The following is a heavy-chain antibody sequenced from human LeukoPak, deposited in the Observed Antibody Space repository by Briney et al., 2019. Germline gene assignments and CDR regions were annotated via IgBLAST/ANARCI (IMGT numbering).Heavy chain of an antibody. CDR2: IYTSGST. D-gene: IGHD2-2*02. CDR3: ARDIVYCSSTSCYIYYYYGMDV. CDR1: GGSISSYY. Sequence: PSETLSLTCTVSGGSISSYYWSWIRQPAGKGLEWIGRIYTSGSTNYNPSLKSRVTMSVDTSKNQFSLKLSSVTAADTAVYYCARDIVYCSSTSCYIYYYYGMDVWGQGTTVTVSS. V-gene: IGHV4-4*07. J-gene: IGHJ6*02.